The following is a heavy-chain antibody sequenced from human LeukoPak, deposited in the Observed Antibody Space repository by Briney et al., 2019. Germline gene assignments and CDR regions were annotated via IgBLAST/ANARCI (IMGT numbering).Heavy chain of an antibody. CDR2: ISYDGSNK. V-gene: IGHV3-30*04. CDR1: GFTFSSYA. CDR3: ARDASLPFGEQPYYFDY. Sequence: PGGSLRLSCAASGFTFSSYAMHWVRQAPGKGLEWVAVISYDGSNKYYADSVKGRFTISRDNSKNTLYLQMNGLRAEDTAVYYCARDASLPFGEQPYYFDYWGQGTLVTVSS. D-gene: IGHD3-10*01. J-gene: IGHJ4*02.